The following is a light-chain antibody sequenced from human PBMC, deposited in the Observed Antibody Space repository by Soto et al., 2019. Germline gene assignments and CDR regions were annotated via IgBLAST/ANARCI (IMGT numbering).Light chain of an antibody. J-gene: IGKJ4*01. Sequence: EIVMTQSPATLSVSPGERATLSCRASQSVRDNLAWYQQQPGQPPRLLIYGTSIRATGIPARFSDGASGTEFTLTISSLQSEDLAVYYCQQYDNWPLTFGGGTKVEIK. CDR1: QSVRDN. CDR2: GTS. CDR3: QQYDNWPLT. V-gene: IGKV3-15*01.